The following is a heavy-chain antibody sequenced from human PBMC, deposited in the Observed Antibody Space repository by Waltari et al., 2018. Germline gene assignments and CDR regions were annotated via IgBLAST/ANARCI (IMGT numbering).Heavy chain of an antibody. D-gene: IGHD3-16*01. J-gene: IGHJ3*01. V-gene: IGHV4-39*01. CDR1: HY. CDR3: ATYIGASIGTAAFDV. CDR2: ISYSGAT. Sequence: HYWGWVRQPPGKGLEWTATISYSGATYNNPSLKSRVTISVDTSKNQFSLKLSSVTAADTAVYYCATYIGASIGTAAFDVWGQGTMVTVSS.